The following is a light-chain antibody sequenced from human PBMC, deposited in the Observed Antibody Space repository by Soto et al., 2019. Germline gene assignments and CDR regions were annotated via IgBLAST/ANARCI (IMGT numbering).Light chain of an antibody. V-gene: IGKV1-5*03. CDR3: QQYNSYSWT. Sequence: DIQMTQSPSTLSGSVGDRVTITCLASQTISSWLAWYQQKPGKAPKLLIYKASTLKSGVPSRFSGSGSGTECTLTISSLQPDDVSTYYCQQYNSYSWTLGQGTKVDIK. J-gene: IGKJ1*01. CDR1: QTISSW. CDR2: KAS.